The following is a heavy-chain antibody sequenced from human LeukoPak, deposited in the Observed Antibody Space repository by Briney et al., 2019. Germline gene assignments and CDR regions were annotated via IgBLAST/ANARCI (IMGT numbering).Heavy chain of an antibody. CDR1: GGSFSGYY. J-gene: IGHJ4*02. Sequence: SETPSLTCAVYGGSFSGYYWSWIRQPPGKGLEWIGEINHSGSTNYNPSLKSRVTISVDTSKNQFSLKLSSVTAADTAVYYCARRPRAESYDSSGFDYWGQGTLVTVSS. V-gene: IGHV4-34*01. CDR2: INHSGST. D-gene: IGHD3-22*01. CDR3: ARRPRAESYDSSGFDY.